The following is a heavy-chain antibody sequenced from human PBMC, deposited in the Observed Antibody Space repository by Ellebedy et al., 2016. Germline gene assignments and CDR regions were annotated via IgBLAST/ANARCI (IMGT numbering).Heavy chain of an antibody. Sequence: SETLSLTXSVSGGSIYTSSYYWGWIRQPPGRGLEWIGTILHGGKTYYNPSLESRVTMSTDTSKNQFSLKLTSMTAADTAVYYCVRVGAYIGYVPSWGQGTLVTVSS. D-gene: IGHD5-12*01. V-gene: IGHV4-39*07. CDR2: ILHGGKT. CDR1: GGSIYTSSYY. CDR3: VRVGAYIGYVPS. J-gene: IGHJ5*02.